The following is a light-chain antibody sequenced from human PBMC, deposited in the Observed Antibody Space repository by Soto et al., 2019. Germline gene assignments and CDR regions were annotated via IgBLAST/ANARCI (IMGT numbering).Light chain of an antibody. CDR3: QHHNSYSQT. J-gene: IGKJ1*01. Sequence: DIQLTQSPPTLSASVGDRVTITCRASQSIRYYLAWYQQMPGKAPKLLIYGASSLQSGLPSRFSGSGSATEFTLTFSSLQPDSFATYFCQHHNSYSQTFGQGTKVEIK. V-gene: IGKV1-5*01. CDR2: GAS. CDR1: QSIRYY.